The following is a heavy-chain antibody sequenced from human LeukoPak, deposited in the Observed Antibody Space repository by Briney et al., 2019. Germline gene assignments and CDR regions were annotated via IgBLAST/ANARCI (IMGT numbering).Heavy chain of an antibody. Sequence: ASVKVSCKASVYTFTCYYMHWVRQAPGQGLEWMGWINPNSGGTNYAQKFQGRVTMTRDTSISTAYMELSRLRSDDTAVYYCARDRLRVGATWHYYYGMDVWGQGTTVTVSS. CDR3: ARDRLRVGATWHYYYGMDV. J-gene: IGHJ6*02. V-gene: IGHV1-2*02. D-gene: IGHD1-26*01. CDR2: INPNSGGT. CDR1: VYTFTCYY.